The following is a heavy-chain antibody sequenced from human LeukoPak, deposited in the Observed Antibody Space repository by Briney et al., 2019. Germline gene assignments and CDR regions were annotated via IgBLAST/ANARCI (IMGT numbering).Heavy chain of an antibody. Sequence: SETLSLTCTVSGGSITSGGYCWNWIRQHPGKGLEWIGHIYYSGSTHYNPSLKSRVTISVDTSKNQFSLKLSSVTAADTAVYYCASGVRDLRYMDVWGKGTTVTVSS. CDR2: IYYSGST. V-gene: IGHV4-31*03. J-gene: IGHJ6*03. CDR3: ASGVRDLRYMDV. D-gene: IGHD3-10*01. CDR1: GGSITSGGYC.